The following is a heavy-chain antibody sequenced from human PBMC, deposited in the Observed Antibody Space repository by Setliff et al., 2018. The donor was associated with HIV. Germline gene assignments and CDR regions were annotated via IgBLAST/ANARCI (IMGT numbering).Heavy chain of an antibody. V-gene: IGHV4-61*09. CDR1: GGSISSGSYY. J-gene: IGHJ6*03. CDR2: IYTSGST. D-gene: IGHD1-1*01. CDR3: TRHMEIYYYYMDV. Sequence: TLSLTCTVSGGSISSGSYYWSWIRQPAGKGLEWIGHIYTSGSTNYNPSLKSRVTISVDTSKNQFSLKLKSVTAADTALYYFTRHMEIYYYYMDVWGKGTTVTVSS.